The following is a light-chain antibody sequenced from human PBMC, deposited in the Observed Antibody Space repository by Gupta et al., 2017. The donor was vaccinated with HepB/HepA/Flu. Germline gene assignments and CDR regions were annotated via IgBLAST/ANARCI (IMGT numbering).Light chain of an antibody. Sequence: SVLTQPPSVSGAPGQRVPISCTGSGSNIGAGYNVHWYQQVPGTAPKLLIYGNTNRPSGVPDRFSGSKSGTSASLAITGLQAEDEADYYCQSYDSSLSGWVFGGGTKLTVL. CDR2: GNT. CDR1: GSNIGAGYN. CDR3: QSYDSSLSGWV. V-gene: IGLV1-40*01. J-gene: IGLJ3*02.